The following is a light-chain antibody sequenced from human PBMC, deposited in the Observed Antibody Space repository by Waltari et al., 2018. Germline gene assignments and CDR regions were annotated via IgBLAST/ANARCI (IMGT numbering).Light chain of an antibody. J-gene: IGKJ1*01. CDR3: QHYVRLPAT. CDR2: GAS. V-gene: IGKV3-20*01. CDR1: QPVSRS. Sequence: IVLTQSPGTLSLSPGERATLSCRASQPVSRSLAWYQQKPGQAPKLLIYGASTRATGIPDRFTGSGSGTDFSLTISSLEPEDFAIYCCQHYVRLPATFGQGTKVEIK.